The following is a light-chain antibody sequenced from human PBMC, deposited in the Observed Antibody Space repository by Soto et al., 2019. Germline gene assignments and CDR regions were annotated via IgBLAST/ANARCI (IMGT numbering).Light chain of an antibody. Sequence: EIVLTQSPGTLSLSPGERATLSCRASQSVSSSYLAWYQQKPGQAPRLLIYGASSRATGIPDRFSGSGSGTDFTLTISRLEPDDFAVYYCQQYGSSRPTFGQGTKVEIK. CDR3: QQYGSSRPT. J-gene: IGKJ1*01. CDR1: QSVSSSY. CDR2: GAS. V-gene: IGKV3-20*01.